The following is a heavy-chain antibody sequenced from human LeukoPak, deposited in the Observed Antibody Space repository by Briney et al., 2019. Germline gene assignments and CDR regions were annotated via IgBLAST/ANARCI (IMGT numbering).Heavy chain of an antibody. CDR3: ARDSCGSSSCYPVY. J-gene: IGHJ4*02. CDR2: ISAYSGNT. V-gene: IGHV1-18*01. Sequence: ASVKVSCKASGYTFTSYGITWVRQAPGQGLEWMGWISAYSGNTNYAQKLQGRVTMTTDTSTSTAYMELRSLRSDDTAVYYCARDSCGSSSCYPVYWGQGTLVTVSS. D-gene: IGHD2-2*01. CDR1: GYTFTSYG.